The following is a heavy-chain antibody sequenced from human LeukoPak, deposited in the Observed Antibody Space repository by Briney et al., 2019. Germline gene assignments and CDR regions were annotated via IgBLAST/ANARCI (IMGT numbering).Heavy chain of an antibody. CDR3: ARGRYGSGTYFFDY. J-gene: IGHJ4*02. V-gene: IGHV4-61*02. CDR1: GGSISSGGYY. CDR2: IYTSGST. Sequence: SETLSLTCTVSGGSISSGGYYWSWIRQPAGKGLEWIGRIYTSGSTNYNPSLKSRVTISVDTSKNQFSLKLSSVTAADTAVYYCARGRYGSGTYFFDYWGQGTLVTVSS. D-gene: IGHD3-10*01.